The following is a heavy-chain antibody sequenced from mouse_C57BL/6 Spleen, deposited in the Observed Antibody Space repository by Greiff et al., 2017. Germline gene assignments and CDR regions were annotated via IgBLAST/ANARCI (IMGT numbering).Heavy chain of an antibody. D-gene: IGHD1-1*01. CDR3: ARPITTVAPYFDY. Sequence: VQLQQSGAELAKPGASVKLSCKASGYTFTSYWMHWVKQRPGQGLEWIGYINPSSGYTKYNQKFKDKATLTADKSSSTAYMQLSSLTYEDSAVYYCARPITTVAPYFDYWGQGTTLTVSS. V-gene: IGHV1-7*01. J-gene: IGHJ2*01. CDR2: INPSSGYT. CDR1: GYTFTSYW.